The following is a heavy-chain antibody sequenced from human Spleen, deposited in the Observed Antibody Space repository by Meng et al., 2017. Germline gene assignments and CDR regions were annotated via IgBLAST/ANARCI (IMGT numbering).Heavy chain of an antibody. CDR2: TYYRSKWSN. V-gene: IGHV6-1*01. CDR1: GDSVSSNISS. J-gene: IGHJ6*02. D-gene: IGHD6-6*01. CDR3: ARRKYSSSSGHYCNAMDV. Sequence: SQTLSLTCAISGDSVSSNISSWHWIRQSPSRGLEWLGRTYYRSKWSNDYAISVKSRITIKPDTSNNRLSLQLNSVTPEDTAVYYCARRKYSSSSGHYCNAMDVWGQGTTVTVSS.